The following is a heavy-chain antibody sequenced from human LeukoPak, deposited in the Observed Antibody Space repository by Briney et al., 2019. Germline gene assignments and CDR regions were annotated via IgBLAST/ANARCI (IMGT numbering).Heavy chain of an antibody. Sequence: SETLSLTCTVSGGSISSSSYSWGWIRQPPGKGLEWIGSLYYSGSTYYNPSLKSRVTISVDTSKNQFSLKLNSVTAADTAVYYCARGLFYDFWSGSYYFDYWGQGTLVTVSS. CDR2: LYYSGST. J-gene: IGHJ4*02. CDR1: GGSISSSSYS. D-gene: IGHD3-3*01. V-gene: IGHV4-39*07. CDR3: ARGLFYDFWSGSYYFDY.